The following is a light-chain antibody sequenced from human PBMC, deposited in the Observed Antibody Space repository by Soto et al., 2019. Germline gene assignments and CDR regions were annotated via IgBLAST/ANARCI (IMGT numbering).Light chain of an antibody. CDR1: SSDDGGYHY. V-gene: IGLV2-14*01. CDR3: SSFTTTSSDV. CDR2: EVS. J-gene: IGLJ1*01. Sequence: QSALTQPASVSGSPGQSITISCTGTSSDDGGYHYISWYQHHPGKAPKVIIYEVSNRPSGVSNRFSGSKSGNTASLTISGLQAEDEADYYYSSFTTTSSDVFGTGTKLTVL.